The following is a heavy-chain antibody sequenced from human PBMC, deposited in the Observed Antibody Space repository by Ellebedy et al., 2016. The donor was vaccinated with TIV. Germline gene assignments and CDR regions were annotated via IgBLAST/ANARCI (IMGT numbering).Heavy chain of an antibody. D-gene: IGHD3-3*01. CDR1: GGPFSSFA. Sequence: AASVKVSCKASGGPFSSFAISWVRQAPGQGLEWMGGIIPMFGTANYAQKFQGRVTITADESTSTAYMELSSLRSEDTAMYYCARDVLPTSLEWLLYYWGQGTLVTVSS. V-gene: IGHV1-69*13. CDR3: ARDVLPTSLEWLLYY. J-gene: IGHJ4*02. CDR2: IIPMFGTA.